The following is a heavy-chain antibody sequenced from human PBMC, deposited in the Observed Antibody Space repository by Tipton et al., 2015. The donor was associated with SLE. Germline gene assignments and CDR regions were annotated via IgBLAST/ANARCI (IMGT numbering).Heavy chain of an antibody. CDR1: GASISSSNYY. CDR3: ARSTGNPLPFDL. V-gene: IGHV4-39*07. D-gene: IGHD5/OR15-5a*01. Sequence: TLSLTCTVSGASISSSNYYWGWIRQPPGRGLGWIGTIYNSGYTFYNPSLKSRVTISVDSSKNQFSLKPNSVTAADTAVYYCARSTGNPLPFDLWGQGTLVSVSS. J-gene: IGHJ4*02. CDR2: IYNSGYT.